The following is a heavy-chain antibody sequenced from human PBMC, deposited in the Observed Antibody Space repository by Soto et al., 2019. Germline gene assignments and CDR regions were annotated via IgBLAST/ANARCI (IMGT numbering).Heavy chain of an antibody. V-gene: IGHV1-2*02. CDR1: GYTFTGYY. J-gene: IGHJ5*02. CDR2: INPNSGGT. D-gene: IGHD6-6*01. CDR3: ARDRSVAARPWGRWFDP. Sequence: GASVKVSCKASGYTFTGYYMHWVRQAPGQGLEWMGWINPNSGGTNYAQKFQGRVTMTRDTSISTAYMELSRLRSDDTAVYYCARDRSVAARPWGRWFDPWGQGTLVTVSS.